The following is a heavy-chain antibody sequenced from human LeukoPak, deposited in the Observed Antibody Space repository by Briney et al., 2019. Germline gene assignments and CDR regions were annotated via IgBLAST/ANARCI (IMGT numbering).Heavy chain of an antibody. CDR2: ISSSSSYI. D-gene: IGHD5-24*01. Sequence: GGSLRLSCAASGFTFSSYGMSWVRQAPGKGLEWVSSISSSSSYIYYADSVKGRFTISRDNAKNSPYLQMNSLRAEDTAVYYCARREDDAFDIWGQGTMVTVSS. CDR1: GFTFSSYG. V-gene: IGHV3-21*01. J-gene: IGHJ3*02. CDR3: ARREDDAFDI.